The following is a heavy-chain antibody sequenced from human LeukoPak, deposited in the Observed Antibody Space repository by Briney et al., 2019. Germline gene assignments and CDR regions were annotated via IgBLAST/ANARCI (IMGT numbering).Heavy chain of an antibody. CDR3: ARAECRFLEWLLLDY. Sequence: SETLSLTCTVSGGSISSYYWSWIRQPPGKGLEWIGNIYYSGSTNYNPSLKSRVTISVDTSKNQFSLKLSSVTAADTAVYYCARAECRFLEWLLLDYWGQGTLVTVSS. J-gene: IGHJ4*02. D-gene: IGHD3-3*01. V-gene: IGHV4-59*01. CDR2: IYYSGST. CDR1: GGSISSYY.